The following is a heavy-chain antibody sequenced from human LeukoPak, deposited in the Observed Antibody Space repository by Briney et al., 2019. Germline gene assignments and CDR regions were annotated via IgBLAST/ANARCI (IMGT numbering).Heavy chain of an antibody. V-gene: IGHV3-64*01. D-gene: IGHD5-18*01. CDR1: GFTFRNYV. J-gene: IGHJ4*02. Sequence: QPGGSLRLSCAASGFTFRNYVMHWVRQAPGKGLEYVSAISSNGGSTYYANSVKGRFTISRDNSKNTLYLQMGSLRAEDMAVYYCARSTAQINWYFDYWGQGTLVTVSS. CDR2: ISSNGGST. CDR3: ARSTAQINWYFDY.